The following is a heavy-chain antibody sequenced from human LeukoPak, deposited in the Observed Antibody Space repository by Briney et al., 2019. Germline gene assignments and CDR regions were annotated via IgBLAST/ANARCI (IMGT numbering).Heavy chain of an antibody. CDR2: ISYDGSNK. Sequence: GGSLRLSCAASGFTFSSYGMHWVRQAPGKGLEWVAVISYDGSNKYHADSVKGRFTISRDDSKNTLYLQMNSLRAGDTAVYYCARMTLGVVAARFDPWGQGTLVTVSS. V-gene: IGHV3-30*03. CDR3: ARMTLGVVAARFDP. CDR1: GFTFSSYG. J-gene: IGHJ5*02. D-gene: IGHD2-15*01.